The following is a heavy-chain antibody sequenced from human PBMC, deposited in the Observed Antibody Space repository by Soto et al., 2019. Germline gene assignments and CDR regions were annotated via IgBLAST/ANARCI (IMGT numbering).Heavy chain of an antibody. CDR1: GFTFSNYY. CDR2: ISGSGSGP. D-gene: IGHD6-13*01. V-gene: IGHV3-23*01. J-gene: IGHJ4*02. Sequence: EVLLLESGGGLVQPGGSLRLSCAASGFTFSNYYMDWVRQAPGKGLELVSFISGSGSGPYYADSVKGLFTISRDNAANTLYLQMNSLRVEDTAVYYCAKRHSWRALDYWGQGTLVTVSS. CDR3: AKRHSWRALDY.